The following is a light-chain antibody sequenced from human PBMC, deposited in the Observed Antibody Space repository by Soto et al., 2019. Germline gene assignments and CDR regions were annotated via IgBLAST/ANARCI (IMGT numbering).Light chain of an antibody. Sequence: QSVLTQPPSASGAPGQRVTFSCSGSDSNIGSNTVNWYQQVPGAAPKLLIYFNDQRPSGVPDRFSGSKSGTSASLAISGLQPDDEADYSCSAWDDSLSGPVFGGGTKLTVL. J-gene: IGLJ3*02. CDR1: DSNIGSNT. V-gene: IGLV1-44*01. CDR2: FND. CDR3: SAWDDSLSGPV.